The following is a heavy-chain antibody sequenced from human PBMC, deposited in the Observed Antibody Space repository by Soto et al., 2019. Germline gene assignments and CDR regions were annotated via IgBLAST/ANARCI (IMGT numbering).Heavy chain of an antibody. J-gene: IGHJ4*02. D-gene: IGHD3-22*01. Sequence: GGSLRLSCAASGFTFSIYAMTWVRQSPGKGLGWVSSMSRTGDNTYYADSVKGRFTISRDNSKNTLYLQMNSLRAEDTAIYYCAKDQSNSNPLYYFDFWGPGTLVTVSS. CDR3: AKDQSNSNPLYYFDF. CDR2: MSRTGDNT. CDR1: GFTFSIYA. V-gene: IGHV3-23*01.